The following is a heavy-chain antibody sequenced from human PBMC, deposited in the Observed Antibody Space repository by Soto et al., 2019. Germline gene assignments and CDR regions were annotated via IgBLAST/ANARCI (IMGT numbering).Heavy chain of an antibody. CDR2: IIPIFGTA. J-gene: IGHJ5*02. V-gene: IGHV1-69*06. CDR1: GGTFSSYA. Sequence: SVKVSCKASGGTFSSYAISWVRQAPGQGLEWMGGIIPIFGTANYAQKFQGRVTITADKSTSTAYMELSSLRSEDAAVYYCARASYSSSWLNWFDPWGQGTLVTVSS. CDR3: ARASYSSSWLNWFDP. D-gene: IGHD6-13*01.